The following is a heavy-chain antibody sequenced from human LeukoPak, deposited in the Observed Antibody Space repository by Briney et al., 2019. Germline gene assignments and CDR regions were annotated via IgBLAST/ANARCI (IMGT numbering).Heavy chain of an antibody. J-gene: IGHJ4*02. V-gene: IGHV3-48*02. CDR1: GFTFSSYG. Sequence: PGGSLRLSCAASGFTFSSYGMNWVRRAPGKGLEWISYMNSDSSTIYHADSVRGRFTISRDNAKNSLFLQMNSLRDEDTAVYYCASDSGLGPSSGYLYYFDYWGQGTLVTVSS. D-gene: IGHD3-22*01. CDR2: MNSDSSTI. CDR3: ASDSGLGPSSGYLYYFDY.